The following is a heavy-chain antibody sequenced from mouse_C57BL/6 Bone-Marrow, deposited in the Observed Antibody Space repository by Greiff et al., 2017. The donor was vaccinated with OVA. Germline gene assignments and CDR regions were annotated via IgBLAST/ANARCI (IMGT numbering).Heavy chain of an antibody. V-gene: IGHV1-59*01. D-gene: IGHD1-3*01. J-gene: IGHJ2*02. CDR3: AYCGSGLYLHY. CDR2: IAPSDSYI. CDR1: GYTFTNYW. Sequence: VQLQQPGAELVRPGTSVKLSCKASGYTFTNYWMHWVKQRPGQGLEWIGVIAPSDSYINYNQKFKGRATLTVDTSSSTAYMHLSSLTSEDSAVYYCAYCGSGLYLHYWGQGTSLTVSS.